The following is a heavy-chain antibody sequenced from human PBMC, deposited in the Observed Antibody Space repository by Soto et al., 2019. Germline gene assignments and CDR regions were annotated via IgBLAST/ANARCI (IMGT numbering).Heavy chain of an antibody. J-gene: IGHJ4*02. V-gene: IGHV4-30-2*01. D-gene: IGHD6-19*01. Sequence: QLQLQESGSGLVTPSQTLSLTCAVSGGSISSGGYSWSWIRQPPGKGLEWIGYIYHSGSTYYNPSLKSRVTISVDRSKNQFSLKLSSVTAADPAVYYCARAGGLGAVAVDYWGQGTLVTVSS. CDR1: GGSISSGGYS. CDR3: ARAGGLGAVAVDY. CDR2: IYHSGST.